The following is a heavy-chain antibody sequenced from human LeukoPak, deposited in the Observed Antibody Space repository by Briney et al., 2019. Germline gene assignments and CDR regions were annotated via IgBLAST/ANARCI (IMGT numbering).Heavy chain of an antibody. D-gene: IGHD1-1*01. Sequence: GGSLRLSCAASGFTFSSYGMHWVRQAPGKGLEEVAVIWYDGSIPYYADSVKGRFTISRDNSKNTLYLQMNSLRDEDTAVYYCARDQGTSTTAPKRKGRFDPWGQGTLVTVSS. V-gene: IGHV3-33*01. CDR3: ARDQGTSTTAPKRKGRFDP. CDR1: GFTFSSYG. CDR2: IWYDGSIP. J-gene: IGHJ5*02.